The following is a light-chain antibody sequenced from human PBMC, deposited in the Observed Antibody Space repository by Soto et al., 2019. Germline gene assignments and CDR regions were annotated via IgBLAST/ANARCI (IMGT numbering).Light chain of an antibody. J-gene: IGLJ1*01. CDR1: NIGSKR. CDR3: QSYDSSLSGSRV. Sequence: SYELTQPPSVSVAPGQTARITCGGNNIGSKRVHWYQRRPGQAPVLVVYDDNDRPSGVPDRFSGSKSGTSASLAITGLQAEDEADYYCQSYDSSLSGSRVFGTGTKVTVL. V-gene: IGLV3-21*02. CDR2: DDN.